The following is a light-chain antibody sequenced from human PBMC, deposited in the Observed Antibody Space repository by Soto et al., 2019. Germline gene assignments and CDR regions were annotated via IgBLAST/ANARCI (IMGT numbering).Light chain of an antibody. J-gene: IGKJ2*01. CDR3: QQYYNIPYT. CDR1: QSVFYSSNTKNY. V-gene: IGKV4-1*01. CDR2: WAS. Sequence: DIVMTQSPDSLAVSLGERATINCKSSQSVFYSSNTKNYLAWYQQKPGQPPKLLIYWASTRESGVPDRFSGSGSWADFTLTISSLRAEDVAVYYCQQYYNIPYTFGQGTKLEIK.